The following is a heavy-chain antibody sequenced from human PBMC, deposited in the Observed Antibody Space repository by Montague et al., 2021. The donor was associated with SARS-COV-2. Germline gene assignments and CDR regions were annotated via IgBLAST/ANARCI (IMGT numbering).Heavy chain of an antibody. D-gene: IGHD6-19*01. J-gene: IGHJ4*02. CDR3: AKGWDPSGWIAIYDS. CDR1: GFIFSNYA. V-gene: IGHV3-23*03. Sequence: LRLSCAASGFIFSNYAMNWVRQTPGKGLEWVSVIYGDGSKTYYADSVKGRFTISRDNSKNTLYLQMNSLRTEDTALYYCAKGWDPSGWIAIYDSWGQGTLVPVSS. CDR2: IYGDGSKT.